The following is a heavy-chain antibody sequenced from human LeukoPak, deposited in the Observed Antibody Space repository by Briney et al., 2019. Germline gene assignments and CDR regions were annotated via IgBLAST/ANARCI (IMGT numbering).Heavy chain of an antibody. J-gene: IGHJ4*02. V-gene: IGHV3-30*03. CDR2: ISHDGSNK. Sequence: GGSLRLSCAASGFSFSSYGMHWVRQAPGKGLEWVAVISHDGSNKDFADPLKGRFTISRDNSKSTLYLQMNSLRAEDTAVYYCARDFYDSSGYYQVNYWGQGTLVTVSS. CDR1: GFSFSSYG. D-gene: IGHD3-22*01. CDR3: ARDFYDSSGYYQVNY.